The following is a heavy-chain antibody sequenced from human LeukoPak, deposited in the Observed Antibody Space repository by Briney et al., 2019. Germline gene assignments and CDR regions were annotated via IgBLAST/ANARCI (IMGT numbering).Heavy chain of an antibody. CDR2: IYYSGST. V-gene: IGHV4-59*01. CDR3: ARAHSSSWYGVWFDP. J-gene: IGHJ5*02. D-gene: IGHD6-13*01. Sequence: SETLSLTCTVSGGSISSYYWSWIRQPPGKGLEWIGYIYYSGSTNYNPSLKSRVTISVDTSKNQFSLKLSSVTAADTAVYYRARAHSSSWYGVWFDPWGQGTLVTVSS. CDR1: GGSISSYY.